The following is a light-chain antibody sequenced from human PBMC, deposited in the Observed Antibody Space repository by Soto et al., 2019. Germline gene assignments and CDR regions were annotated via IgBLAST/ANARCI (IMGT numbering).Light chain of an antibody. CDR1: QGISSY. CDR3: QQLNSYPPVYT. Sequence: DIQLTQSPSFLSASVGDRVTITCRAGQGISSYLAWYQQKPGKAPKLLIYAASTLQSGVPSRFSGSGSGTEFTLTISSLQPEDFATYYFQQLNSYPPVYTFGQGTKLEIK. V-gene: IGKV1-9*01. J-gene: IGKJ2*01. CDR2: AAS.